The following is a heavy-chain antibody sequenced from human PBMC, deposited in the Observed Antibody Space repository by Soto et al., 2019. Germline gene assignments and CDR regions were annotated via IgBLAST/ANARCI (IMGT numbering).Heavy chain of an antibody. CDR1: RGTFNSYA. J-gene: IGHJ4*02. CDR3: ARPSRNYYSLDS. V-gene: IGHV1-69*06. CDR2: IIPIFGTT. Sequence: QVQLVQSGAEVKKPGSSVKVSCKSSRGTFNSYAISWVRQAPGQGLEWMAGIIPIFGTTNFAQRFQDRVTLTSNKSTNTAYIERSSLTSEDTAVYYCARPSRNYYSLDSWGQGTLVTVSS. D-gene: IGHD2-21*02.